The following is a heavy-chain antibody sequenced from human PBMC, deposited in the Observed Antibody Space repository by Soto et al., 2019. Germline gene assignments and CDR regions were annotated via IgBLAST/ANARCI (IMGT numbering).Heavy chain of an antibody. Sequence: GGSLRLSCAASGFTFSSYEMNWVRQAPGKGLEWVSYISSSGSTIYYADSVKGRFTISRDNAKNSLYLQMNSLRAEDTAVYYCARDGNPITPLVSHFDYWGQGTLVTVSS. V-gene: IGHV3-48*03. CDR2: ISSSGSTI. J-gene: IGHJ4*02. D-gene: IGHD3-10*01. CDR1: GFTFSSYE. CDR3: ARDGNPITPLVSHFDY.